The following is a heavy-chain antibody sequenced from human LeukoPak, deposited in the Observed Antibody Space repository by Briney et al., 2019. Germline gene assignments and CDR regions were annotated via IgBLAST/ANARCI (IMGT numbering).Heavy chain of an antibody. CDR3: ARGDGRDGYKGKLDY. J-gene: IGHJ4*02. CDR1: SGSFSGYY. D-gene: IGHD5-24*01. CDR2: INHSGST. Sequence: PSETLSLTCAVYSGSFSGYYWSWIRQPPGKGLEWIGEINHSGSTSHNPSLKSRVTISVDTSKNQFSLKLTSVTAADTPLYYCARGDGRDGYKGKLDYWGQGTLVTVSS. V-gene: IGHV4-34*01.